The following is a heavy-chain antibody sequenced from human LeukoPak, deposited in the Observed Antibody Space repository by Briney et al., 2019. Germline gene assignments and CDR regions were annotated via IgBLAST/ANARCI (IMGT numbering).Heavy chain of an antibody. CDR3: VKGYSRTDY. V-gene: IGHV3-NL1*01. D-gene: IGHD6-13*01. Sequence: PGGSLRLSCAASGFTFDDYAMHWVRQAPGKGLEWVSVIYSGDRTYYADSVKGRFTISRDNSKNTLYLQMSSLRAEDTAVYYCVKGYSRTDYWGQGTLVTVSS. CDR1: GFTFDDYA. J-gene: IGHJ4*02. CDR2: IYSGDRT.